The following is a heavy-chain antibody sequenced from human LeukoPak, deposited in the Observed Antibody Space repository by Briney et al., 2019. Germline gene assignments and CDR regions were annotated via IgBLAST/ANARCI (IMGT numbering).Heavy chain of an antibody. D-gene: IGHD2-8*02. J-gene: IGHJ4*02. Sequence: GGSLRLSCGASGFTFISSAMHWVRRGPGKGLEWVAYIAHHGDNKYYADSVKGRFTISRDNSKGSLYLQMNSLRADDTAVYYCAKDGSWSCTDWGQGTLVRVSS. CDR2: IAHHGDNK. V-gene: IGHV3-30*02. CDR3: AKDGSWSCTD. CDR1: GFTFISSA.